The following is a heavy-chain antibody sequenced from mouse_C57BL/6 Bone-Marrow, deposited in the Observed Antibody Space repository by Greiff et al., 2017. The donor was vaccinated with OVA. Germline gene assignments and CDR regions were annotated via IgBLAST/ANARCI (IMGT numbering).Heavy chain of an antibody. D-gene: IGHD4-1*01. V-gene: IGHV5-16*01. Sequence: EVMLVESEGGLVQPGSSMKLSCTASGFTFSDYYMAWVRQVPEKGLEWVANINYDGSSTYYLDSLKSRFIISRDNAKNILYLQMSSLKSEDTATYYCARAELGRDYFDYWGQGTTLTVSS. J-gene: IGHJ2*01. CDR2: INYDGSST. CDR1: GFTFSDYY. CDR3: ARAELGRDYFDY.